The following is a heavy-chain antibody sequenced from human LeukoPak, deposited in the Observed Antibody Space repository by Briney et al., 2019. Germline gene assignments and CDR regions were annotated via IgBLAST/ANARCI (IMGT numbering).Heavy chain of an antibody. CDR3: AREPRGYYDSSGYYRSAFDI. CDR2: ISRSGSNI. J-gene: IGHJ3*02. CDR1: GFNYSSYE. V-gene: IGHV3-48*03. D-gene: IGHD3-22*01. Sequence: GGALRLSCSASGFNYSSYEMNELREAPGKSVEGVSYISRSGSNIYYADSVKGRFTISRDNAKNSLYLQMNSLRAEDTAVYYCAREPRGYYDSSGYYRSAFDIWGQGTMVTVSS.